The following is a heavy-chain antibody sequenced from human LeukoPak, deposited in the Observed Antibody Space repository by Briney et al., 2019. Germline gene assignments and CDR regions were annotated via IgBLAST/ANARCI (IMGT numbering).Heavy chain of an antibody. CDR1: GGTFSSYA. J-gene: IGHJ4*02. V-gene: IGHV1-69*13. CDR2: IIPIFGTA. CDR3: ARDRRDYDILTGYSYYFDY. Sequence: GASVKVSCKASGGTFSSYAISWVRQAPGQGLEWMGGIIPIFGTANYAQKFQGRVTITADESTSTAYMELSSPRSEDTAVYYCARDRRDYDILTGYSYYFDYWGQGTLVTVSS. D-gene: IGHD3-9*01.